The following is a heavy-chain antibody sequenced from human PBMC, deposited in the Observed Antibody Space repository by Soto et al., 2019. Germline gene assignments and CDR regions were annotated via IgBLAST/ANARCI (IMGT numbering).Heavy chain of an antibody. J-gene: IGHJ3*02. Sequence: QVQLQQWGAGLLKPSETLSLTCAVFGGSVNSGNYYWSWIRQPPGKGLEWIGEMSHSGGTHFNPSLKSRVTGSVDTSKNQFSLKMSSVTAADTALYYCARVERGTATTVVDAFDIWGPGTMVTVSS. CDR2: MSHSGGT. CDR1: GGSVNSGNYY. D-gene: IGHD1-1*01. V-gene: IGHV4-34*01. CDR3: ARVERGTATTVVDAFDI.